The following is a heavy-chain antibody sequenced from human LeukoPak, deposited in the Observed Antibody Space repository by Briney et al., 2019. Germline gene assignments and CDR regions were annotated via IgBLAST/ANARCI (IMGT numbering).Heavy chain of an antibody. CDR3: ARVGTLWFGELLSDY. CDR1: GFTFSSYE. J-gene: IGHJ4*02. CDR2: ISSSGSTI. D-gene: IGHD3-10*01. V-gene: IGHV3-48*03. Sequence: GGSLRLSCAASGFTFSSYEMDWVRQAPGKGLERVSYISSSGSTIYYADSVKGRFTISRDNAKNSLYLQMNSLRAEDTAVYYCARVGTLWFGELLSDYWGQGTLVTVSS.